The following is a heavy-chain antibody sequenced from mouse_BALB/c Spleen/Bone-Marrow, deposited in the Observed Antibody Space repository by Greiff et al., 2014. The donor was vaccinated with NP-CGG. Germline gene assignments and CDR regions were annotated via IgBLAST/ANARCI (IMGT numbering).Heavy chain of an antibody. D-gene: IGHD2-4*01. Sequence: VQLQQSGPELVKPGASVKMSCKASGYTFTSFVMHWVKKMPSQGLEWIGYINPYNDGTKYNEKFKGKAILTSDKSSNTANMELSSLTSEDSAVYYCARTMIYYYAMDYWGQGTSVTVSS. CDR2: INPYNDGT. CDR3: ARTMIYYYAMDY. V-gene: IGHV1-14*01. J-gene: IGHJ4*01. CDR1: GYTFTSFV.